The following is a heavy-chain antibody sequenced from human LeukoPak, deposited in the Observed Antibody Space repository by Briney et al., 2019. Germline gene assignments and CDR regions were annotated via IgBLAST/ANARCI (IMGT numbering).Heavy chain of an antibody. Sequence: GGSLRLSCAASGFTFSSYWMHWVRQAPGKGLVWVSRVNSDGSSTSYADFVKGRFTISRDNAKNTLYLQMNSLRAEDTAVYYCGALGQQLIPWGQGTLVTVS. CDR2: VNSDGSST. CDR1: GFTFSSYW. D-gene: IGHD6-13*01. V-gene: IGHV3-74*01. J-gene: IGHJ4*02. CDR3: GALGQQLIP.